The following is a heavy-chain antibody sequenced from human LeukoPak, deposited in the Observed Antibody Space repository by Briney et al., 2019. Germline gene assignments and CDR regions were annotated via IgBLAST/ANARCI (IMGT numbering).Heavy chain of an antibody. CDR2: ISGSGGST. D-gene: IGHD2-21*01. V-gene: IGHV3-23*01. CDR1: GFTFSSYA. J-gene: IGHJ4*02. Sequence: GGSLRLSCAASGFTFSSYAMSWVRQAPGKGLEWVSAISGSGGSTYYADSVKGRFTISRDNSKNTLYLQMNSLRAEDTAVFYCASPRRVAVVIATSFDYWGQGTLVTVSS. CDR3: ASPRRVAVVIATSFDY.